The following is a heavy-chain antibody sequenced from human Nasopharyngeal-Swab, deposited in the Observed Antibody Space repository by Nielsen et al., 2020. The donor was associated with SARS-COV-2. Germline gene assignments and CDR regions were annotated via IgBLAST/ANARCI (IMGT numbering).Heavy chain of an antibody. J-gene: IGHJ6*03. CDR2: IYHSGST. D-gene: IGHD2-8*01. V-gene: IGHV4-38-2*02. CDR3: ARVLYNYYYYYYMDV. Sequence: PGKGLEWIGSIYHSGSTYYNPSLKSRVTISVDTSKNQFSLKPSSVTAADTAVYYCARVLYNYYYYYYMDVWGKGTTVTVSS.